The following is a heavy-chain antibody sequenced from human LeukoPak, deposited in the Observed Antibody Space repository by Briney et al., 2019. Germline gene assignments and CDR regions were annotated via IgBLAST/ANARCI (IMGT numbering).Heavy chain of an antibody. Sequence: TSETLSLTCTVSGGSISSYYWSWIRQPAGKGLEWIGRIYTSGSTNYNPSLKSRVTMSVDTSKNQFSLKLSSVTAADTAAYYCARAPQYSSGWYFDYWGQGTLVTVSS. V-gene: IGHV4-4*07. CDR2: IYTSGST. J-gene: IGHJ4*02. CDR1: GGSISSYY. CDR3: ARAPQYSSGWYFDY. D-gene: IGHD6-19*01.